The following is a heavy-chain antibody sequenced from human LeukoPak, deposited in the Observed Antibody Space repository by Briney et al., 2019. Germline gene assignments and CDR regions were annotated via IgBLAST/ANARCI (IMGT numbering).Heavy chain of an antibody. CDR3: ARDGSPVGFGFYWFDP. J-gene: IGHJ5*02. V-gene: IGHV3-21*01. D-gene: IGHD3-10*01. CDR2: ISSSSSYI. Sequence: GGSLRLSCAASGFTFNSYSMNWVRQAPGKGLEWVSSISSSSSYIYYADSVKGRFTISRDNAKNSLYLQMNSLRAEDTAVYYCARDGSPVGFGFYWFDPWGQGTLVTVSS. CDR1: GFTFNSYS.